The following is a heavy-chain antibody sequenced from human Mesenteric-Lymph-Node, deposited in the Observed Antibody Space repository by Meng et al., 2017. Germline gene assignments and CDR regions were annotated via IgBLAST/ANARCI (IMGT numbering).Heavy chain of an antibody. V-gene: IGHV1-3*04. CDR3: ARGATIFGVVTPGDY. CDR2: ISTYNGNT. J-gene: IGHJ4*02. D-gene: IGHD3-3*01. CDR1: GYTFTSYA. Sequence: VQVVQVGAEVKKPGASVKVSCKASGYTFTSYAMHWVRQAPGQRLEWMGWISTYNGNTNYAQKLQGRVTMTTDTSTSTAYMELRSLRSDDTAVYYCARGATIFGVVTPGDYWGQGTLVTVSS.